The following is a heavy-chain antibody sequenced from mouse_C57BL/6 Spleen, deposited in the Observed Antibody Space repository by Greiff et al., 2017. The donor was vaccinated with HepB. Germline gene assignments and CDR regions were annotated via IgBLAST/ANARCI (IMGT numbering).Heavy chain of an antibody. CDR1: GFTFSSYA. D-gene: IGHD2-4*01. V-gene: IGHV5-4*01. J-gene: IGHJ3*01. CDR2: ISDGGSYT. CDR3: ARDDYDVGFAY. Sequence: EVQLVESGGGLVKPGGSLKLSCAASGFTFSSYAMSWVRQTPEKRLEWVATISDGGSYTYYPDNVKGRFTISRDNSKNNPYLQMSHLKSEDTAMYYCARDDYDVGFAYWGQGTLVTVSA.